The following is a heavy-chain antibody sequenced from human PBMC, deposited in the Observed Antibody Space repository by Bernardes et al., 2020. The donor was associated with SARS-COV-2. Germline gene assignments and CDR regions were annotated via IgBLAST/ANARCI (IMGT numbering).Heavy chain of an antibody. CDR3: AKGELVSTPRSLDI. Sequence: GGSLRVCCASSGFTFSSYAMTWVHQAPGEGLEWVSSIDGSADNTYYADSVKGRFTISRDNSKNTLFLQVSSLRAEDTAVYYCAKGELVSTPRSLDIRGRGTLVTVSS. V-gene: IGHV3-23*01. J-gene: IGHJ2*01. CDR2: IDGSADNT. CDR1: GFTFSSYA. D-gene: IGHD3-10*01.